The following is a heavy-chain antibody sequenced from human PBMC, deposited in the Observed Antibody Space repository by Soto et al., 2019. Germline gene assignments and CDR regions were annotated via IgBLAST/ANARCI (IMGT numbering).Heavy chain of an antibody. J-gene: IGHJ4*02. CDR1: GFTFSSYG. D-gene: IGHD1-1*01. Sequence: QVQLVESGGGVVQPGRSLRLSCAASGFTFSSYGMHWVRQAPGKGLEWVAVIWYDGSNKYYADSVKGRFTISRDNSKNTLYLQMNSLRAEVTAVYYCARAGTTGTTTTRMIGGHWGQGTLVTVSS. V-gene: IGHV3-33*01. CDR3: ARAGTTGTTTTRMIGGH. CDR2: IWYDGSNK.